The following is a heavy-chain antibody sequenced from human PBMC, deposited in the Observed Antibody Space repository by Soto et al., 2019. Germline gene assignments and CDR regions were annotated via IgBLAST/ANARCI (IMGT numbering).Heavy chain of an antibody. V-gene: IGHV4-59*01. Sequence: PSETLSLTCTVSGGSISSYYWSWIRQPPGKGLEWIGYIYYSVSTNYNPSLKSRVTISVDTSKNQFSLKLNSLTAADTAVYYCARDLWGYCGTDCYPLDVWGQGTTVTVSS. CDR3: ARDLWGYCGTDCYPLDV. J-gene: IGHJ6*02. CDR1: GGSISSYY. CDR2: IYYSVST. D-gene: IGHD2-21*02.